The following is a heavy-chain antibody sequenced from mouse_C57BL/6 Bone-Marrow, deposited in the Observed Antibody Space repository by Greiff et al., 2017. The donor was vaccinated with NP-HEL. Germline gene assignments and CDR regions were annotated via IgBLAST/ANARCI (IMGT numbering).Heavy chain of an antibody. CDR2: ISNGGGST. V-gene: IGHV5-12*01. CDR1: GFTFSDYY. Sequence: EVKVEESGGGLVQPGGSLKLSCAASGFTFSDYYMYWVRQTPEKRLEWVAYISNGGGSTYYPDTVKGRFTISRDNAKNTLYLQMSRLKSEDTAMYYCARRGLYYDYDGPYFDYWGQGTTLTVSS. CDR3: ARRGLYYDYDGPYFDY. D-gene: IGHD2-4*01. J-gene: IGHJ2*01.